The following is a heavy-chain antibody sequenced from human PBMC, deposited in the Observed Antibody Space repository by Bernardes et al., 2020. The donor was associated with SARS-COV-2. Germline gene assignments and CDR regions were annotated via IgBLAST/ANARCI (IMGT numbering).Heavy chain of an antibody. V-gene: IGHV3-23*01. CDR2: GSGSGGST. D-gene: IGHD7-27*01. CDR1: GFTFSSNA. J-gene: IGHJ4*02. Sequence: GGTLRLSCAASGFTFSSNAMNWVRKGPGKGMGWVSAGSGSGGSTYYADSVKDRFTISRDNSKNTLYLQMNSLSAEDTAVYYCAKTLETGGLDDWGQGTLVTVSS. CDR3: AKTLETGGLDD.